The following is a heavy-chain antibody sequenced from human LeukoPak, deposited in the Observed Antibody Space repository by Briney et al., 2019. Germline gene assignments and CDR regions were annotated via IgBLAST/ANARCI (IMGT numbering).Heavy chain of an antibody. V-gene: IGHV4-61*05. Sequence: PSETLALTCTVSGGYISSSSYYWGWIRQPPGKGLEWIGYMDDSGSTNYNPSLTSRVTISEDTSKNQLSLKLGSVTAADTAVYYCARHSSGSGGAFQYWGRGTPVTVSS. CDR3: ARHSSGSGGAFQY. CDR1: GGYISSSSYY. CDR2: MDDSGST. D-gene: IGHD6-19*01. J-gene: IGHJ4*02.